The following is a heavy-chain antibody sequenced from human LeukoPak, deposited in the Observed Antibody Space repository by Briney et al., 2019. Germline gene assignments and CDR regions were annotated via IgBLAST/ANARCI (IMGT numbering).Heavy chain of an antibody. CDR3: ARILTTFDS. V-gene: IGHV4-39*01. J-gene: IGHJ4*02. D-gene: IGHD4-11*01. Sequence: KPSETLSLTCIVSRGSISSSSYYWGWIRQPPGKRLEWIGSFYYIGGTYYNPSLEGRVTTSADSSKNQFSLKLTPVTAADTALDYCARILTTFDSWGQGTLVTVSS. CDR1: RGSISSSSYY. CDR2: FYYIGGT.